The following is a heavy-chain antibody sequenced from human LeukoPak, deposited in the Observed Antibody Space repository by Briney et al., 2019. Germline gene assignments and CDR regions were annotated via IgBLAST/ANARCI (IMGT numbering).Heavy chain of an antibody. CDR1: GYSISSGYY. J-gene: IGHJ6*04. CDR3: ARKEYFDV. CDR2: IYHSGST. D-gene: IGHD2/OR15-2a*01. Sequence: SETLSLTCAVSGYSISSGYYWGWIRQPPGKGLEWIGSIYHSGSTYYNPSLKSRVTISVDTSKNQFPLKLSSVTAADTAVYYCARKEYFDVWGKGTTVTVSS. V-gene: IGHV4-38-2*01.